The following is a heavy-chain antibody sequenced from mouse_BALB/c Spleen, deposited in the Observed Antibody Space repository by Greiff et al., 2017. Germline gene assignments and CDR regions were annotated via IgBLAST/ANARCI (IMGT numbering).Heavy chain of an antibody. CDR2: ISYSGST. CDR3: ARYRGDTGYAMDY. J-gene: IGHJ4*01. Sequence: EVQRVESGPSLVKPSQTLSLTCSVPGDSITSGYWNWIRKFPGNKLEYMGYISYSGSTYYNPSLKSRISITRDTSKNQYYLQLNSVTTEDTATYYCARYRGDTGYAMDYWGQGTSVTVSS. V-gene: IGHV3-8*02. D-gene: IGHD3-3*01. CDR1: GDSITSGY.